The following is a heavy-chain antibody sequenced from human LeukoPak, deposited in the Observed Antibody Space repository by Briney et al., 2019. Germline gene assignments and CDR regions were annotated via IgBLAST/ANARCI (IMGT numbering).Heavy chain of an antibody. Sequence: GGSLRLSCAASGFIFTNFFMSWVRQAPGKGLEWVSAISGSGGSTYYADSVKGRFTISRDFSKNTLYLQMNNLRAEDTAVYYCAKDRATVTPTVFDYWGQGTLVTVSS. V-gene: IGHV3-23*01. CDR2: ISGSGGST. J-gene: IGHJ4*02. CDR3: AKDRATVTPTVFDY. D-gene: IGHD4-17*01. CDR1: GFIFTNFF.